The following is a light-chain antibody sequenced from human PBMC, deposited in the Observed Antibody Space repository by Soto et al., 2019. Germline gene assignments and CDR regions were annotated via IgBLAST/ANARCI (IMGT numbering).Light chain of an antibody. Sequence: IQMTQSPATLSVSPGERANLSCRASQTIYSNVAWYQQRPGQAPRLLIYRASARATGIPARFSGSGSGTEFTLTIGSLQSEDSAVYYCQQYQKLWTFGQGTKVDI. CDR1: QTIYSN. CDR2: RAS. CDR3: QQYQKLWT. V-gene: IGKV3-15*01. J-gene: IGKJ1*01.